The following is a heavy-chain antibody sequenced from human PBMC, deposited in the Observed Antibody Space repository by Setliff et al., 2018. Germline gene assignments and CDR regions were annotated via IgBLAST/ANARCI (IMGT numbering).Heavy chain of an antibody. CDR2: VYSDGET. D-gene: IGHD3-3*01. J-gene: IGHJ4*02. V-gene: IGHV4-4*07. CDR1: GGFIYDHY. Sequence: SETLSLTCTVSGGFIYDHYWTWIRQPAGKGLQWIGCVYSDGETDYSPSLKSRVTISVDKSNNQFSLNLKSMTAADTALYFCARERQGGFLEWSPLDSWGQGILVTVSS. CDR3: ARERQGGFLEWSPLDS.